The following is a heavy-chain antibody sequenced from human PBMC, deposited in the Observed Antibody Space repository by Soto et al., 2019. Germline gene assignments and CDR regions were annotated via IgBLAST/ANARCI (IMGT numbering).Heavy chain of an antibody. CDR1: GGSISTHY. V-gene: IGHV4-59*11. CDR2: IFYNGRT. CDR3: ARGGDNSPWYYSL. D-gene: IGHD3-10*01. Sequence: PSETLSLTCTVSGGSISTHYWTWIRQPPGKGLEWIGYIFYNGRTNYNPSLESRVTISVDTSKNQLSLKLRSVTAADTSVYYCARGGDNSPWYYSLWGQGTLVTVSS. J-gene: IGHJ4*02.